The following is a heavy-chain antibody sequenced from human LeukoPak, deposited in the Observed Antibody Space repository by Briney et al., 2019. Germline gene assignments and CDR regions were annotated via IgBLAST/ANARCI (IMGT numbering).Heavy chain of an antibody. D-gene: IGHD3-10*01. J-gene: IGHJ5*02. V-gene: IGHV4-34*01. CDR3: ARLGYYGSGAIPRGFDP. Sequence: SETLSLTCAVYGGSFSGYYWSWIRQPPGKGLEWIGEINHSGSTNYNPSLKSRVTISVDTSKNQFSLKLSSVTAADTAVYYCARLGYYGSGAIPRGFDPWGQGTLVTVSS. CDR2: INHSGST. CDR1: GGSFSGYY.